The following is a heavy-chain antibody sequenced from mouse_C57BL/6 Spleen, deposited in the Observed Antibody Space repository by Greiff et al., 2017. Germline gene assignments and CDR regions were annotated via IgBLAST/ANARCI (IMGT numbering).Heavy chain of an antibody. J-gene: IGHJ3*01. CDR2: IRNKANGYTT. V-gene: IGHV7-3*01. CDR3: ARCLSDSSGLAY. CDR1: GFTFTDYY. D-gene: IGHD3-2*02. Sequence: EVQVVESGGGLVQPGGSLSLSCAASGFTFTDYYMSWVRQPPGKALEWLGFIRNKANGYTTEYSASVKGRFTISRDNSQSILYLQMNALRAEDSATYYCARCLSDSSGLAYWGQGTLVTVSA.